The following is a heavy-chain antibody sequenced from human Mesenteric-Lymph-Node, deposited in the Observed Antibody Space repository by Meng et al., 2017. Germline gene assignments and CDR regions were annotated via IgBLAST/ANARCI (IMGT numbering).Heavy chain of an antibody. CDR1: GGSVTSDSYY. CDR2: IYSSGST. J-gene: IGHJ4*02. D-gene: IGHD5-24*01. CDR3: ARGGGDRDGYNFVY. Sequence: SETLSLTCGVSGGSVTSDSYYWPWIRQSPGKGLEWIAYIYSSGSTNYNPSLKSRVTISVGKSNNQFSLKLSSVTAADTAVYYCARGGGDRDGYNFVYWGQGTLVTVSS. V-gene: IGHV4-61*01.